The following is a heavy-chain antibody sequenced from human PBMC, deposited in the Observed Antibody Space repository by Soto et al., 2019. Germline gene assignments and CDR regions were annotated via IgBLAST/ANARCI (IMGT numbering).Heavy chain of an antibody. V-gene: IGHV4-34*01. CDR2: INHSGST. Sequence: SETLSLTCAVYGGSFSGYYLSWIRQPPGKGLEWIGEINHSGSTNYNPSLKSRVTISVDTSKNQFSLKLSSVTAADTAVYYCARGAYYYGSGSYFTKPPDYYYGMDVWGQGTTVTVSS. CDR1: GGSFSGYY. D-gene: IGHD3-10*01. J-gene: IGHJ6*02. CDR3: ARGAYYYGSGSYFTKPPDYYYGMDV.